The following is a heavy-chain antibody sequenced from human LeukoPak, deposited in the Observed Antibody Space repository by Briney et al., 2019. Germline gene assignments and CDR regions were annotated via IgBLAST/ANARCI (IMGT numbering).Heavy chain of an antibody. Sequence: GRSLRLSCAAAGFTFGDFGMHWVRQAPGKGLEWVALIWKDGSDEFYADSVKGRFTISRDSSRNTLSLQMNSLRGEDTAVYYCAREEAFQLEASLDQWGQGTLVTVSS. V-gene: IGHV3-33*01. D-gene: IGHD3-3*01. CDR2: IWKDGSDE. CDR1: GFTFGDFG. J-gene: IGHJ4*02. CDR3: AREEAFQLEASLDQ.